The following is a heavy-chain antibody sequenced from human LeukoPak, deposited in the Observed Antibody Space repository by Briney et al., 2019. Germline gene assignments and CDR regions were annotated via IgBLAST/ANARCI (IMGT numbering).Heavy chain of an antibody. D-gene: IGHD3-22*01. CDR2: FDPEDGDT. J-gene: IGHJ4*02. V-gene: IGHV1-24*01. Sequence: ASVTVSCKVSGYTLTELSMHWVRQAPGKGRGWMGGFDPEDGDTIYAQKFQGRVTMTEDTSTDTAYMELSSLRSEDTAVYYCATVTYYYDSSGYQFDYWGQGTLVTVSS. CDR3: ATVTYYYDSSGYQFDY. CDR1: GYTLTELS.